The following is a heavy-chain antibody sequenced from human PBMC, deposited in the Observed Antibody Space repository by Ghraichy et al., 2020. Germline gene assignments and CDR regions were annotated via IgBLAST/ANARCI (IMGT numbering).Heavy chain of an antibody. Sequence: ASVKVSCKASGYTFTSYVMHWVRQAPGQRLEWMGWINAGNGNTEYLQRFQGRVTITRDTSASTAYMDVRSLRSEDTAVYYCARGDGRYGTLGDYWGQGTLVTVSS. CDR1: GYTFTSYV. D-gene: IGHD1-1*01. CDR3: ARGDGRYGTLGDY. J-gene: IGHJ4*02. CDR2: INAGNGNT. V-gene: IGHV1-3*01.